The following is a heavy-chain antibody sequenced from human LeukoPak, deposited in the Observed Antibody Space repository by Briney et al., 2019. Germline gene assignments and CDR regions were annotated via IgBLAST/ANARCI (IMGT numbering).Heavy chain of an antibody. CDR1: GDSFSRNTYS. V-gene: IGHV4-39*01. D-gene: IGHD1-26*01. J-gene: IGHJ3*02. CDR2: IYYTGRT. CDR3: ARRGSMGGSFVGAFDI. Sequence: PSETLSLTCTVSGDSFSRNTYSWGWIRQPPGKGLEWIGSIYYTGRTFYSPSLKSRVTISVDTSKNQFSLKLSSVTAADTAVYYCARRGSMGGSFVGAFDIWGQGTMVTVSS.